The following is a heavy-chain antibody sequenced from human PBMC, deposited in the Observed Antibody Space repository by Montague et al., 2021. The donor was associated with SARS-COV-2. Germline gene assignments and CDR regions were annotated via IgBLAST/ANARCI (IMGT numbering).Heavy chain of an antibody. V-gene: IGHV3-23*01. CDR1: GFVFNDHA. CDR3: ARDHARVGWPLDY. Sequence: SLRLSCAASGFVFNDHAINWVRQAPGKALEWASAISGSGGGTYYAESVKGRFATSRDTSKNTVFLQMDSPRLEDTALYSCARDHARVGWPLDYWGQGTLVIVSS. CDR2: ISGSGGGT. D-gene: IGHD2-2*01. J-gene: IGHJ4*02.